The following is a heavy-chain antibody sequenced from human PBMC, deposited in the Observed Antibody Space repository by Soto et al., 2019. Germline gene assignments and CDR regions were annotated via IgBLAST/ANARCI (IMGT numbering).Heavy chain of an antibody. CDR1: GGTFSSYA. CDR2: XXPXXXXX. V-gene: IGHV1-69*13. J-gene: IGHJ4*02. CDR3: ARDSYSNYEDY. D-gene: IGHD4-4*01. Sequence: SVKVSRKASGGTFSSYAISLVRQAPGQGLEWXGGXXPXXXXXNXXXKFQGRVTITADESTSTAYMELSSLRSEDTAVYYCARDSYSNYEDYWGQGTLVTVSS.